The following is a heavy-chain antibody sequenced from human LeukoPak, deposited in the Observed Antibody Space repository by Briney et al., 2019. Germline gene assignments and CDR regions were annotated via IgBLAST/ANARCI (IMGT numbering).Heavy chain of an antibody. Sequence: SGTLSLTCTVSGGSISSYYWSWIRQPPGKGLEWIGYIYYSGSTNYNPSLKSRVTISVDTSKNQFSLKLGSVTAADTAVYYCARGRTLDDILTGYYYYYGMDVWGQGTTVTVSS. CDR1: GGSISSYY. D-gene: IGHD3-9*01. CDR3: ARGRTLDDILTGYYYYYGMDV. CDR2: IYYSGST. V-gene: IGHV4-59*01. J-gene: IGHJ6*02.